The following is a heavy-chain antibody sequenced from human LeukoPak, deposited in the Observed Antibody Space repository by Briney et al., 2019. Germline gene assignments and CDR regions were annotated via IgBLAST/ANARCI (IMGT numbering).Heavy chain of an antibody. CDR1: GFTFSSYA. Sequence: GGSLRLSCAASGFTFSSYAMSWVRQAPGKGLEWVSAISGSGGSTYYADSVKGRFTISRDNSKNTLYLQMNGLRAEDTAVYHCALTVYGSGSYWDYWGQGTLVTVSS. J-gene: IGHJ4*02. CDR3: ALTVYGSGSYWDY. D-gene: IGHD3-10*01. V-gene: IGHV3-23*01. CDR2: ISGSGGST.